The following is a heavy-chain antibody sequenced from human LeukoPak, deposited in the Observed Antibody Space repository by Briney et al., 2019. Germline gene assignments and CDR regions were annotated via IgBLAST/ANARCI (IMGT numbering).Heavy chain of an antibody. CDR3: ARGTLYSGWSYYFDY. CDR2: VYYSGTT. V-gene: IGHV4-39*07. D-gene: IGHD6-19*01. J-gene: IGHJ4*02. CDR1: GGSISISSYY. Sequence: SETLSLTCTVSGGSISISSYYWGWIRQPPGKGLEWIGSVYYSGTTSKKPSLKSRVTVSVDMSKNHFSLRLSSVTAADTAVYYCARGTLYSGWSYYFDYWGQGTLVRVSS.